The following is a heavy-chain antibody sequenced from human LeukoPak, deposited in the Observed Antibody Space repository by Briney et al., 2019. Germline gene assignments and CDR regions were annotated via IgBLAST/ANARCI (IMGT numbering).Heavy chain of an antibody. CDR2: INPNSGGT. D-gene: IGHD6-19*01. Sequence: ASVTVSCTASGYTFTGYYMHWVRQAPGQGLEWMGWINPNSGGTNYAQKFQGWVTMTRGTSISTAYMELSRLRSEDTAVYYCAMARRGGWFDPWGQGTLVTVSS. CDR1: GYTFTGYY. CDR3: AMARRGGWFDP. J-gene: IGHJ5*02. V-gene: IGHV1-2*04.